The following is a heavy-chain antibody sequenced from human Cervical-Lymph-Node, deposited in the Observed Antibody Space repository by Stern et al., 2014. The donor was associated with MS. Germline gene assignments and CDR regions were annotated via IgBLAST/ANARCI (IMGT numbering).Heavy chain of an antibody. J-gene: IGHJ4*02. D-gene: IGHD3-10*01. CDR2: IYWDDDK. V-gene: IGHV2-5*02. CDR1: GFSLNTSGVG. Sequence: QVTLKESGPTLVKPTQTLTLTCTFSGFSLNTSGVGVGWIRQPPGKALEWLALIYWDDDKRYSPSLKSRLTIAKDTSKDQVVLTMTNMDPVDTATYCCAHRHPRGIVFVYWGQGTLVTVSS. CDR3: AHRHPRGIVFVY.